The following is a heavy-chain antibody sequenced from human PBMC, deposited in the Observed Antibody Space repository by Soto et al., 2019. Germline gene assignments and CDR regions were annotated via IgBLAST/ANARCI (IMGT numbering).Heavy chain of an antibody. CDR2: IKQDGSEK. CDR1: GFTFSSYW. V-gene: IGHV3-7*01. J-gene: IGHJ6*03. CDR3: ARVRLITFGGVIVNYYYYMDV. D-gene: IGHD3-16*02. Sequence: GGSLRLSCAASGFTFSSYWMSWVRQAPGKGLEWVANIKQDGSEKYYVDSVKGRFTISRDNDKNSLYLQMNSLRAEDTAVYYCARVRLITFGGVIVNYYYYMDVWGKGTTVTVSS.